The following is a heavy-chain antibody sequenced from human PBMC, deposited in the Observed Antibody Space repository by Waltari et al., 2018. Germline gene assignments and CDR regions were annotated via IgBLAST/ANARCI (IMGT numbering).Heavy chain of an antibody. CDR3: TRALSGSFPY. J-gene: IGHJ4*02. Sequence: EVQLVESGGGSVQPGGSLRLSCAASGFTFSGYGMYWVRQAPGKGLVWVSRINTDGSSTSYADSVKGRFTISRDNAKNTLYLQMNSLRAEDTAVYYCTRALSGSFPYWGQGTLVTVSS. D-gene: IGHD1-26*01. V-gene: IGHV3-74*01. CDR1: GFTFSGYG. CDR2: INTDGSST.